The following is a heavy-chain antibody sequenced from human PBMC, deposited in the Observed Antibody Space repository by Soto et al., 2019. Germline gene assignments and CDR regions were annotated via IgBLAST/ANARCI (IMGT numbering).Heavy chain of an antibody. CDR1: GFTFNSNY. CDR2: ISSSSSTI. D-gene: IGHD2-15*01. J-gene: IGHJ5*02. V-gene: IGHV3-48*01. CDR3: AREALLNWFDP. Sequence: GGSLRLSCSASGFTFNSNYMHWVRRTPGEGQGLRRGLEWVSYISSSSSTIYYADSVKGRFTISRDNAKNSLYLQMNSLRAEDTAVYYCAREALLNWFDPWGQGTLVTVSS.